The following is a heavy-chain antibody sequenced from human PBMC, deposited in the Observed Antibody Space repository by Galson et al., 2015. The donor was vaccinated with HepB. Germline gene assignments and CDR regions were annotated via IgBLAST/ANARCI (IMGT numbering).Heavy chain of an antibody. J-gene: IGHJ4*02. CDR3: ARGVDDSYLTEFGYSDH. V-gene: IGHV4-34*09. CDR2: SGIT. D-gene: IGHD5-18*01. Sequence: SGITDYNPSLKSRVTISADTSKNQFSLRLRSVTAADTAVYFCARGVDDSYLTEFGYSDHWGQGALVTVSS.